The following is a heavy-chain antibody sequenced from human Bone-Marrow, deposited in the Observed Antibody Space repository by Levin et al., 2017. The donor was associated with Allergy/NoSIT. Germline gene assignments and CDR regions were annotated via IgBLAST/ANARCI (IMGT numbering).Heavy chain of an antibody. J-gene: IGHJ4*02. CDR1: GGSISSSSFY. V-gene: IGHV4-39*07. Sequence: SETLSLTCAVSGGSISSSSFYWGWIRQPPGKGLEWIGNIFYSGRTYYNPSLKSRVSISLDTSKSQFSLKLSSVTAADTAVYYCARAGRYDYWGQGALVTVSS. D-gene: IGHD3-9*01. CDR2: IFYSGRT. CDR3: ARAGRYDY.